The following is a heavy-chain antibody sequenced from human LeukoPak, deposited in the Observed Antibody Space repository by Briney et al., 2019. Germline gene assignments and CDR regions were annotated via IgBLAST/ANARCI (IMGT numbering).Heavy chain of an antibody. Sequence: GESLKISCKGSGYSFTSYCIGWVRQMPGKGLEWMGIIYPGDSDTRYSPSFQGQVTISADKSISTAYLQWSSLKASDTAMYYCASGSSYYYGSGSYRIDYWGQGTLVTVSS. CDR2: IYPGDSDT. CDR1: GYSFTSYC. V-gene: IGHV5-51*01. J-gene: IGHJ4*02. CDR3: ASGSSYYYGSGSYRIDY. D-gene: IGHD3-10*01.